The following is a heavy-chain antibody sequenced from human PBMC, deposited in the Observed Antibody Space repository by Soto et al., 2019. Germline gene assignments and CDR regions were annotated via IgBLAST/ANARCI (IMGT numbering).Heavy chain of an antibody. CDR2: IIPILGIA. CDR3: ARESTIFGVVPI. D-gene: IGHD3-3*01. V-gene: IGHV1-69*04. CDR1: GGTFSSYT. Sequence: SVKVSCKASGGTFSSYTISWVRQAPGQGLEWMGRIIPILGIANYAQKFQGRVTITADKSTSTAYMELSSLRPADTAVYYCARESTIFGVVPIWGQGTMVTVSS. J-gene: IGHJ3*02.